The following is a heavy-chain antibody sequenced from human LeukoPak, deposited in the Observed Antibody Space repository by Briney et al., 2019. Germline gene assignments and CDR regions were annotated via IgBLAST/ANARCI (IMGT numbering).Heavy chain of an antibody. Sequence: GGSLRLSCAASGFTFGDYAMSWVRQAPGKGLEWVSGISAGGPTTYYADSVKGRFTISRDNSENKVYLQMNSMRDEDTAIYYCGKDLTSWGPSGVDVWGRGTTVTVSS. J-gene: IGHJ6*02. CDR1: GFTFGDYA. V-gene: IGHV3-23*01. CDR2: ISAGGPTT. D-gene: IGHD3-9*01. CDR3: GKDLTSWGPSGVDV.